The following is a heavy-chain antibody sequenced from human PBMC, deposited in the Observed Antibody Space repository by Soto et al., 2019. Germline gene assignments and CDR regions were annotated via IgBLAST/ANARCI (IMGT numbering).Heavy chain of an antibody. CDR1: GFTFSSYA. CDR2: ISYDGSNK. CDR3: GRCSSTSCHLGSDY. Sequence: PGGSLGLSCAASGFTFSSYAMNWVRQAPGKGLEWVALISYDGSNKYYADSVKGRFTISRDSSKNTLYLQMNSLRAADTAVYYCGRCSSTSCHLGSDYWGQGTLVTVSS. V-gene: IGHV3-30-3*01. D-gene: IGHD2-2*01. J-gene: IGHJ4*02.